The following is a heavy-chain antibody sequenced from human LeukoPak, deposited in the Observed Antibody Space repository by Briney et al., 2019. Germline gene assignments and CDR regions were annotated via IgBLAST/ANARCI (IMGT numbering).Heavy chain of an antibody. Sequence: PSETLSLTRAVYGGSFSGYYWSWIRQPPGKGLEWIGEINHSGSTNYNPSLKSRVTISVDTSKNQFSLKLSSVTAADTAVYYCARRRPLYYGSGSYSREFDYWGQGTLVTVSS. CDR3: ARRRPLYYGSGSYSREFDY. D-gene: IGHD3-10*01. J-gene: IGHJ4*02. CDR1: GGSFSGYY. CDR2: INHSGST. V-gene: IGHV4-34*01.